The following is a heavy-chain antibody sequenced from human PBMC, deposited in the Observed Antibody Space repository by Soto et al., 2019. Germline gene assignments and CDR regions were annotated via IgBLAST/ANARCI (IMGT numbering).Heavy chain of an antibody. CDR1: GFSLSTSGVG. CDR2: IYWDDDK. V-gene: IGHV2-5*02. CDR3: AHRRGLLATGQGWYFDF. D-gene: IGHD5-12*01. Sequence: QITLKESGPAVVKPTQTVTLTCTFSGFSLSTSGVGVGWLRQPPGKALEWLALIYWDDDKRYRPSLKSRLTITKXXSXTXXVLTMTNMDPVDTATYFCAHRRGLLATGQGWYFDFWGRGTLVTVSS. J-gene: IGHJ2*01.